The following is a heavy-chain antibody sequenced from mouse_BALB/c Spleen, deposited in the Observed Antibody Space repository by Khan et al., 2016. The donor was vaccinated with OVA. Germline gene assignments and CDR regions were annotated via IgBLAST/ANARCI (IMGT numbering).Heavy chain of an antibody. Sequence: EVELVESGGGLVKPGGSLKLSCIASGFTFSTFAMSWVRQTPEKRLEWVATINSDGDYTYYPDSVKGRFTISRDSAKNTLSLQRSSLRSDDTAMYYCARHNYGPFAYWGQGTLVTVSA. D-gene: IGHD1-1*01. CDR2: INSDGDYT. J-gene: IGHJ3*01. V-gene: IGHV5-9-3*01. CDR3: ARHNYGPFAY. CDR1: GFTFSTFA.